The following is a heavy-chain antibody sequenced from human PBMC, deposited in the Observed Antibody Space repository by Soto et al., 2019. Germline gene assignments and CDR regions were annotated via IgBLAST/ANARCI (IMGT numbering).Heavy chain of an antibody. CDR3: ARVPSSSWYNWFDP. CDR1: GYTFTSYA. Sequence: ASVKVSCKASGYTFTSYAMHWVRQAPGQRLEWMGWINAGSGNTKYSQKFQGRVTITRDTSASTAYMELSSLRSEDTAVYYCARVPSSSWYNWFDPWGQGTLVTVSS. CDR2: INAGSGNT. J-gene: IGHJ5*02. V-gene: IGHV1-3*01. D-gene: IGHD6-13*01.